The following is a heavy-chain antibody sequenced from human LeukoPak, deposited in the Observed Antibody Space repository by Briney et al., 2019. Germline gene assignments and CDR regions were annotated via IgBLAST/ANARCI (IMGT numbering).Heavy chain of an antibody. Sequence: GGSLRLSCAASGFTFSSYWMHWVRQVPGKGLVWVSSISSSSSYIYYADSVKGRFTISRDNAKNSLYLQMNSLRAEDTAVYYCAELGITMIGGVWGKGTTVTISS. CDR3: AELGITMIGGV. CDR2: ISSSSSYI. J-gene: IGHJ6*03. V-gene: IGHV3-21*01. CDR1: GFTFSSYW. D-gene: IGHD3-10*02.